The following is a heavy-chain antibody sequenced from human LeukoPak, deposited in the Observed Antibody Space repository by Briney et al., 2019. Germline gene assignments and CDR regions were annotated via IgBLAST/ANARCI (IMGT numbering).Heavy chain of an antibody. D-gene: IGHD4-17*01. CDR1: GFTFSSYA. CDR2: ISYDGSNK. V-gene: IGHV3-30-3*01. CDR3: ARAPWTTVTTPYFDY. J-gene: IGHJ4*02. Sequence: QSGGSLRLSCAASGFTFSSYAMHWVRQAPGKGLEWVAVISYDGSNKYYADSVKGRFTISRDNSKNTLYLQMNSLRAEDTAVYYCARAPWTTVTTPYFDYWGQGTLVTVSS.